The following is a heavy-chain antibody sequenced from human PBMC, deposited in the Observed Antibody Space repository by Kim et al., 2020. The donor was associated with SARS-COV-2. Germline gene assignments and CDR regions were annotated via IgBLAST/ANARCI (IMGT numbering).Heavy chain of an antibody. CDR3: ARGYGSGSPYGMDV. D-gene: IGHD3-10*01. V-gene: IGHV4-30-2*01. J-gene: IGHJ6*02. Sequence: NPPLKSRVPISVARSKNQFSLKLSSVTAADTAVYYCARGYGSGSPYGMDVWGQGTTVTVSS.